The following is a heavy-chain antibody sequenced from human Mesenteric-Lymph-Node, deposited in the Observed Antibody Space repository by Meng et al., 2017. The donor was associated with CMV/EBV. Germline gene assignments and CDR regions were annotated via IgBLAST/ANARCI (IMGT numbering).Heavy chain of an antibody. J-gene: IGHJ1*01. CDR2: MNTNTGNP. CDR1: FSTFTIYA. V-gene: IGHV7-4-1*02. D-gene: IGHD1-1*01. Sequence: KSSFSTFTIYAMHWVRQAPGQGLEWMGWMNTNTGNPPYVQGFTGLFVFSLATSVSTAYLQISTLKAEDTAVYYCASTTFPTAGVGQHWGQGTLVTVSS. CDR3: ASTTFPTAGVGQH.